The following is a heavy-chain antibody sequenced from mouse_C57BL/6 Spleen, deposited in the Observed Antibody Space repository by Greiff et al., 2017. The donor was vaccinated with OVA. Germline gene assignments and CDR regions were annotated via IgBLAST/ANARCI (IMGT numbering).Heavy chain of an antibody. CDR1: GYTFTSYW. V-gene: IGHV1-59*01. CDR2: IDPSDSYT. CDR3: AGDGYDWYFDV. J-gene: IGHJ1*03. Sequence: QVQLQQPGAELVRPGTSVKLSCKASGYTFTSYWMHWVKQRPGQGLEWIGVIDPSDSYTNYNQKFKGKATLTVDTSSSTAYMQLSSLTSEDSAVYYCAGDGYDWYFDVWGTGTTVTVSS. D-gene: IGHD2-2*01.